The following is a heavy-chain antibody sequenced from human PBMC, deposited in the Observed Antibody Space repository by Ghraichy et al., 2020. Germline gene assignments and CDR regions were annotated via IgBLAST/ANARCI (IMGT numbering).Heavy chain of an antibody. J-gene: IGHJ6*02. CDR3: ARAPRDEEMATIGAHYYYYGMDV. CDR1: GGSVSSGSYY. D-gene: IGHD5-24*01. CDR2: IYYSGST. V-gene: IGHV4-61*01. Sequence: SETLSLTCTVSGGSVSSGSYYWSWIRQPPGKGLEWIGYIYYSGSTNYNPSLKSRVTISVDTSKNQFSLKLSSVTAADTAVYYCARAPRDEEMATIGAHYYYYGMDVWGQWTTVTVSS.